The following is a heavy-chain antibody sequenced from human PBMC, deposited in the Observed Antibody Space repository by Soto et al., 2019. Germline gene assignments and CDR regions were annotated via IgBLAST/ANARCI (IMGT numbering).Heavy chain of an antibody. D-gene: IGHD3-22*01. CDR2: IHPNSGGT. V-gene: IGHV1-2*02. CDR1: GYTFTAYY. J-gene: IGHJ5*02. CDR3: ARGDFDSSANYYAGWFDP. Sequence: QVQLVQSGAEVKKPGASVKVSCKASGYTFTAYYMHWLRQAPGQGLEWMGWIHPNSGGTKYAQKFQGRVTMTNDTSISTAYMELSRLGSDDTAVYYCARGDFDSSANYYAGWFDPWGQGTLVTVSS.